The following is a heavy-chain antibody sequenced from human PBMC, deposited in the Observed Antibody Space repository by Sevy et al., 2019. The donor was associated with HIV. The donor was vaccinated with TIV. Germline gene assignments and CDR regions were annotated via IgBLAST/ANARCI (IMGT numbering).Heavy chain of an antibody. J-gene: IGHJ4*02. CDR2: INPNSGDT. Sequence: ASVKVSCKASGYTLTDYYLHWVRQAPGQGLEWVGWINPNSGDTKYAQKFQGRVTMTRDTSISTAYMELNRLRSDDTAVYYCARDRTGDERFDYWGQGTLVTVSS. CDR3: ARDRTGDERFDY. D-gene: IGHD2-21*02. V-gene: IGHV1-2*02. CDR1: GYTLTDYY.